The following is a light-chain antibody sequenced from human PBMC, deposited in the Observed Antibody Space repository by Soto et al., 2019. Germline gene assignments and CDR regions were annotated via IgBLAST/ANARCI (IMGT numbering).Light chain of an antibody. CDR3: LQDHDDSWT. V-gene: IGKV1-6*01. CDR2: AAS. CDR1: QDIGSD. J-gene: IGKJ1*01. Sequence: SPSSLSASVGDRITITCRASQDIGSDLSWYQQKPGKAPTLLIYAASNLQSGVPSRFRGSRSGTEFTLTVSSLQPEDFATYYCLQDHDDSWTFGQGTKVDIK.